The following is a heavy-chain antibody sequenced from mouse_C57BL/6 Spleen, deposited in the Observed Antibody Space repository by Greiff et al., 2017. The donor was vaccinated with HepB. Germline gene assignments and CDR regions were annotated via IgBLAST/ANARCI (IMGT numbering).Heavy chain of an antibody. J-gene: IGHJ3*01. CDR1: GYAFSSYW. D-gene: IGHD2-3*01. CDR2: IYPGDGDT. V-gene: IGHV1-80*01. CDR3: ARPFDGYYSAWFAY. Sequence: QVQLQQSGAELVKPGASVKISCKASGYAFSSYWMNWVKQRPGKGLEWIGQIYPGDGDTNYNGKFKGKATLTADKSSSTAYMQLSSLTSEDSAVYFCARPFDGYYSAWFAYWGQGTLVTVSA.